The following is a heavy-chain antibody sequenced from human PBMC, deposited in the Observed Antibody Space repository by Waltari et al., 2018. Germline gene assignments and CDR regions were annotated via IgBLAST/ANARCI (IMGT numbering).Heavy chain of an antibody. J-gene: IGHJ4*02. CDR2: INAGNGNT. Sequence: QVQLVQSGAEVKKPGASVKVSCKASGYTFTSYAMHWVRQAPGQRLEWMGWINAGNGNTKYSQKFQGRVTITRDTSASTAYMELSSLRSEDTAMYYCATAPDAFQIINWGQGTLVTVSS. V-gene: IGHV1-3*01. D-gene: IGHD2-2*01. CDR3: ATAPDAFQIIN. CDR1: GYTFTSYA.